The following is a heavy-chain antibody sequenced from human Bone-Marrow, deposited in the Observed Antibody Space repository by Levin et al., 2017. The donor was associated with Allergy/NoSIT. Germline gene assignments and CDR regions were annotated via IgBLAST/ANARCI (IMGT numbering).Heavy chain of an antibody. J-gene: IGHJ6*02. CDR1: GDTFTTYY. Sequence: ASVKVSCKASGDTFTTYYIHWVRQAPGQGLEWMGIINPSSGNTSHAQKFQGRVSMTRDTSTSTVYLELSSLTSEDTAVYYFARTLPRGYNGMAVWGQGTTVTASS. CDR3: ARTLPRGYNGMAV. CDR2: INPSSGNT. V-gene: IGHV1-46*01. D-gene: IGHD2/OR15-2a*01.